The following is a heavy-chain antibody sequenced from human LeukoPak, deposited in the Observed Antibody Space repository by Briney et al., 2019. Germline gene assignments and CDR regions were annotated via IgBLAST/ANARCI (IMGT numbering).Heavy chain of an antibody. CDR2: IYSGGTT. D-gene: IGHD5-18*01. CDR1: GFTVSTNC. J-gene: IGHJ4*02. Sequence: GGSLRLSCAASGFTVSTNCMTWVRQAPGKGLEWVSTIYSGGTTYYADSVMGRFTISRHNSRNTLYLQMNSLRAEDTAVYYCARVDTVMAYYFDLWGQGTLVSVSS. V-gene: IGHV3-53*04. CDR3: ARVDTVMAYYFDL.